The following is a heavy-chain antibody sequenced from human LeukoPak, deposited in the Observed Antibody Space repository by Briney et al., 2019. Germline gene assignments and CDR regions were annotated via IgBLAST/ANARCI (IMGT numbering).Heavy chain of an antibody. CDR1: VYSFTSYW. Sequence: GESLKISCKGSVYSFTSYWIGWVRQMPGKGLEWMGIIYPGDSDTRYSPSFQGQVTISADNSISTAYLQWSSLKASDTAMYYCARRDYYDSSGYYEYFQHWGQGTLVTVSS. D-gene: IGHD3-22*01. CDR2: IYPGDSDT. J-gene: IGHJ1*01. CDR3: ARRDYYDSSGYYEYFQH. V-gene: IGHV5-51*01.